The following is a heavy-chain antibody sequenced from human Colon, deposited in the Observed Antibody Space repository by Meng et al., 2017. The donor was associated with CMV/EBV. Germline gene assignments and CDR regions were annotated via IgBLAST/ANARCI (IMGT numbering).Heavy chain of an antibody. D-gene: IGHD6-13*01. V-gene: IGHV3-48*03. J-gene: IGHJ6*02. Sequence: GRSLRLSCAASGFTFSSYEMNWVRQAPGKGLEWVSYISSSGSTIYYADSVKGRFTISRDNAKNSLYLQMNSLRAEDTAVYYCASTYSSSWYYYYYYGMDVWGQGTTVTVSS. CDR3: ASTYSSSWYYYYYYGMDV. CDR2: ISSSGSTI. CDR1: GFTFSSYE.